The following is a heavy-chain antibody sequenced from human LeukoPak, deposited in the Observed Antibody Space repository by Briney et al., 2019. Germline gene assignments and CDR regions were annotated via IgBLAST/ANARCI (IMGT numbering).Heavy chain of an antibody. Sequence: PSETLSLTCTVSGGSISSYYWSWIRQPPGKGLEWIGYIYYSGSTNYNPSLKSRVTISVDTSKNQFSLKLSSVTAADTAVYYCARRGFGNFDYWGQGTLVTVSS. J-gene: IGHJ4*02. CDR1: GGSISSYY. CDR2: IYYSGST. V-gene: IGHV4-59*01. CDR3: ARRGFGNFDY. D-gene: IGHD3-10*01.